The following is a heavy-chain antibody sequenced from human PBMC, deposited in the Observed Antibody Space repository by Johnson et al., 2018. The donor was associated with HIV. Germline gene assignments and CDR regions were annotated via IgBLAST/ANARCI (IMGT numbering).Heavy chain of an antibody. J-gene: IGHJ3*02. Sequence: VQLVESGGGLIQPGGSLRLSCAASGFTVSSNYMSWVRQAPGKGLEWVSVISSVGSTYSADSVKGRLTISRDNSKNMLYRQMNSLIAEDTAVYYCARDFMDAFDIWGQGTMVTVSS. CDR1: GFTVSSNY. CDR2: ISSVGST. CDR3: ARDFMDAFDI. V-gene: IGHV3-66*03. D-gene: IGHD3-16*01.